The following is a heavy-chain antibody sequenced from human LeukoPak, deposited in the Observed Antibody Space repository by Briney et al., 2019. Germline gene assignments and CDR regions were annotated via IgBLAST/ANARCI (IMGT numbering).Heavy chain of an antibody. CDR1: GFTFSSYA. CDR2: ISYDGSNK. V-gene: IGHV3-30-3*01. J-gene: IGHJ4*02. D-gene: IGHD2-15*01. CDR3: AREGRAYYFDY. Sequence: GGSLRLSCAASGFTFSSYAMHWLRQAPGKGLEWVAVISYDGSNKYYADSVKGRFTISRDNSKNTLYLQMNSLRAEDTAVYYCAREGRAYYFDYWGQGTLVTVSS.